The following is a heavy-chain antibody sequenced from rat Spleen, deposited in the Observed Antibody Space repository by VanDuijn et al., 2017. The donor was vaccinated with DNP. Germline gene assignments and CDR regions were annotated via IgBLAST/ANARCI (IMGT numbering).Heavy chain of an antibody. J-gene: IGHJ1*01. V-gene: IGHV2-15*01. CDR1: GFSFSDYY. Sequence: VQLVESGGGSVQPGRSLKLSCAASGFSFSDYYMAWVRQPPGKGLEWVGAIWSGGSTDYNSTLKSRLSINRDTSDSQVFLKMNSLQTEDSAIYFCTRGWYFDFWGPGTMVTVSS. CDR2: IWSGGST. CDR3: TRGWYFDF.